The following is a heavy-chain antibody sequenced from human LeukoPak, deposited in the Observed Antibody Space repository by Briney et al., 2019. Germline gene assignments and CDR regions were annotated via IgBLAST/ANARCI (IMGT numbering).Heavy chain of an antibody. D-gene: IGHD3-10*01. J-gene: IGHJ4*02. Sequence: ASVKVSCKASGYTFTNYAVHWVRQAPGRRLEWRGLINVDNGNTKYSQKFQGRVTITGDTAASTAYMDLSSLRSEDTAVYYCAREGYGSGSPPLDFWGQGTLVTVSS. V-gene: IGHV1-3*01. CDR3: AREGYGSGSPPLDF. CDR2: INVDNGNT. CDR1: GYTFTNYA.